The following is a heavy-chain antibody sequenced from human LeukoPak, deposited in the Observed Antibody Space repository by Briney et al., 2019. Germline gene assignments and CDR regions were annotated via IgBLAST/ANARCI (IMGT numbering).Heavy chain of an antibody. V-gene: IGHV1-46*01. CDR2: INPSGGST. Sequence: ASVKVSCKASGYTFTSYYIHWVRQAPGQGLEWMGIINPSGGSTSYAQKFQGRVTMTRDTSTSIVYMEVSSLRSDDTAVYYCARRAGHWFDPWGQGTLVTVSS. CDR1: GYTFTSYY. J-gene: IGHJ5*02. D-gene: IGHD6-19*01. CDR3: ARRAGHWFDP.